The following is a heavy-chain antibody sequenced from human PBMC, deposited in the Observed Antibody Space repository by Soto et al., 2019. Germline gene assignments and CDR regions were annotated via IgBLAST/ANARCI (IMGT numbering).Heavy chain of an antibody. CDR2: INPNSGGT. Sequence: ASVKVSCKASGYTFPGYYMHWVRQAPGQGLEWMGWINPNSGGTNDAQKFQGRVTMTRDTSISTAYMELSRLRSDDTAVYYCARDPKPVFECSSTSCYFDPWGQGTLVTDSS. CDR1: GYTFPGYY. CDR3: ARDPKPVFECSSTSCYFDP. V-gene: IGHV1-2*02. J-gene: IGHJ5*02. D-gene: IGHD2-2*01.